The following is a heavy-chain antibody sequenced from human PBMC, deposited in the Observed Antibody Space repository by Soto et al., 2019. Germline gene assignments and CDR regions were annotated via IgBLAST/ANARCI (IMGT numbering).Heavy chain of an antibody. CDR1: GGSISSYH. CDR2: VYNSGTT. Sequence: QVQLQESGPGLVKPSETLSLTCTVFGGSISSYHWSWIRQPPGKGLEWIGEVYNSGTTNYNPSLKNRVTISADTSKNHLSLSLSSVTAADTAVYFCAREMGYCTTTSCHAGPLCYYMDVWGKGTTVTVSS. D-gene: IGHD2-2*01. J-gene: IGHJ6*03. CDR3: AREMGYCTTTSCHAGPLCYYMDV. V-gene: IGHV4-59*01.